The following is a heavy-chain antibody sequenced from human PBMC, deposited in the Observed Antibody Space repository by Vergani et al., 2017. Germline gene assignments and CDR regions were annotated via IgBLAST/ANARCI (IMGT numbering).Heavy chain of an antibody. J-gene: IGHJ4*02. V-gene: IGHV4-59*08. Sequence: QVQLQESGPGLVKPSETLSLTCTVSGGSISSHYWSWIRQPPGKGLEWIGYIYYSGSTYYNPSLKSRVTISVDTSKNQFSLKLSSVTAADTAVYYCARRPPQPRGEYYFDYWGQGTLVTVSS. CDR1: GGSISSHY. CDR3: ARRPPQPRGEYYFDY. D-gene: IGHD3-16*01. CDR2: IYYSGST.